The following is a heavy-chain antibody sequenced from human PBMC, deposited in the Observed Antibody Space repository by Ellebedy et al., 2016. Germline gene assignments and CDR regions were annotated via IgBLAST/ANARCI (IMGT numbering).Heavy chain of an antibody. J-gene: IGHJ4*02. Sequence: SLKISCAASGFRFDDYGMHWVRQAPGKGLEWVAGINWNGVTTAYADSVRGRFTISRDNAKNSLYLQMNSLRGADTALYYCVQPGETLILVHSLDYWGQGALVTVSS. CDR3: VQPGETLILVHSLDY. CDR1: GFRFDDYG. V-gene: IGHV3-9*01. CDR2: INWNGVTT. D-gene: IGHD3-22*01.